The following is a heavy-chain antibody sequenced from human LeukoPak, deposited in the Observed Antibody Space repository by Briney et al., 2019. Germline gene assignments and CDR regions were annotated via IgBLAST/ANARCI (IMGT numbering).Heavy chain of an antibody. J-gene: IGHJ4*02. V-gene: IGHV3-23*01. CDR1: GFTFSRYA. Sequence: GGSLRLSCAASGFTFSRYAMNWVRQAPGKGLEWVSTITGTGDETFYADSVKGRFTISRDNSKNTLYLQVNSLRAEDTAVYYCAREDYTTAWYYFDYWGQGTLVTVSS. CDR2: ITGTGDET. D-gene: IGHD3-3*01. CDR3: AREDYTTAWYYFDY.